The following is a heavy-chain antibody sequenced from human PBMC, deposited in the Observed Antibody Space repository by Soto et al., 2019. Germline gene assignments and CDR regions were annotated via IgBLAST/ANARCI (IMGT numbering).Heavy chain of an antibody. Sequence: GGSLRLSCAASGFTFSSYGMHWVRQAPGKGLEWVAVISYDGSNKYYADSVKGRFTISRDNSKNTLYLQMNSLRAEDTAVYYCAKDPTYYDILTGYYYYYGMDVWGQGTTVTVSS. J-gene: IGHJ6*02. CDR2: ISYDGSNK. CDR1: GFTFSSYG. CDR3: AKDPTYYDILTGYYYYYGMDV. D-gene: IGHD3-9*01. V-gene: IGHV3-30*18.